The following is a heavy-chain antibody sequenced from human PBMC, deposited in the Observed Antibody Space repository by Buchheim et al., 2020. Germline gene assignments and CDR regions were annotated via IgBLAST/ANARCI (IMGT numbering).Heavy chain of an antibody. CDR2: IYSNGSR. CDR3: ARELSF. V-gene: IGHV3-66*01. J-gene: IGHJ4*02. Sequence: EVQLVESGGSLVQPGGSLTLSCAAYGFAVNNYYMIWVRQAPGKGLEWVAVIYSNGSRYYADAVMDRFIISRGNSKKILFLQLSSLRADDTAIYFCARELSFWGQG. CDR1: GFAVNNYY.